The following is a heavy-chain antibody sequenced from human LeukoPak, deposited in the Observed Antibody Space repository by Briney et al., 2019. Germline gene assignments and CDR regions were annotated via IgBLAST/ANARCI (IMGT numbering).Heavy chain of an antibody. Sequence: SETLSLTCAVYGGSFSGYYCNWIRQPPGKGLEWIGEIHPSGSTKYNSSLMSRVIISVDTSKNQFSLNLSSVTAADTAVYSCARHGPYLGRLGWFDPWGQGTLVTVSS. CDR2: IHPSGST. D-gene: IGHD1-26*01. J-gene: IGHJ5*02. V-gene: IGHV4-34*01. CDR1: GGSFSGYY. CDR3: ARHGPYLGRLGWFDP.